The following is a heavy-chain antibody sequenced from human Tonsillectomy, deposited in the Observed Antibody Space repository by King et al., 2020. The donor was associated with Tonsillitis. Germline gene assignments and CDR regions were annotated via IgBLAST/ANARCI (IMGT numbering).Heavy chain of an antibody. CDR3: ARQARLSSRWERFDG. Sequence: QLVQSGEEVKKPGESLKISCKGSGYNFARYWIGWVRQMPGKGLEWMGVIYPVDSDTKYSPSFQGQVTVSVDKSISTAYLQWSSLEATDTAMYYCARQARLSSRWERFDGWGQGTLVTVSS. D-gene: IGHD6-13*01. CDR2: IYPVDSDT. CDR1: GYNFARYW. V-gene: IGHV5-51*01. J-gene: IGHJ4*02.